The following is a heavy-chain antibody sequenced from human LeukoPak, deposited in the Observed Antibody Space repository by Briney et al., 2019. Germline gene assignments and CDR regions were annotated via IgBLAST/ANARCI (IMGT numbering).Heavy chain of an antibody. D-gene: IGHD2-2*01. J-gene: IGHJ3*02. V-gene: IGHV3-7*01. CDR2: IKQDGSEK. CDR3: ARDIDCSSTSCYDDAFDI. CDR1: GSTFSNYW. Sequence: GGSLRLSCAASGSTFSNYWMSWVRQAPGKGLEWVANIKQDGSEKYYVDSVKGRFTISRDNAKNSLYLQMNSLRAEDTAVYYCARDIDCSSTSCYDDAFDIWGQGTMVTLSS.